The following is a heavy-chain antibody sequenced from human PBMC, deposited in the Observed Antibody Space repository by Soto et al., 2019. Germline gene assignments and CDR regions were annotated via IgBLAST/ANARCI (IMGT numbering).Heavy chain of an antibody. CDR1: GFTFSDYF. Sequence: QVHLVEAGGGMVKPGGSLRLSCAVSGFTFSDYFMSWIRQTPGKGLEGISYISSSGSTISYADYVRGRFTISRDNAKNSLYLQMNSLRADDTAVYSCASGPTPYPGDYWGQGTLVTVSS. V-gene: IGHV3-11*01. CDR2: ISSSGSTI. J-gene: IGHJ4*02. D-gene: IGHD2-15*01. CDR3: ASGPTPYPGDY.